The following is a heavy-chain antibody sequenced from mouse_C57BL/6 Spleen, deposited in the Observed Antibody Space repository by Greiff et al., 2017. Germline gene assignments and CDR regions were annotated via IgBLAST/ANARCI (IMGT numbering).Heavy chain of an antibody. Sequence: QVQLQQPGAELVRPGSSVKLSCKASGYTFTSYWMHWVKQSPIQGLEWIGNIDPSDSETHYNQKFKDKATLTVDKSSSTAYMQLSRLTSEDSAVYYCARSPTGRDFDYWGQGTTLTVSS. D-gene: IGHD5-1*01. J-gene: IGHJ2*01. CDR1: GYTFTSYW. CDR2: IDPSDSET. CDR3: ARSPTGRDFDY. V-gene: IGHV1-52*01.